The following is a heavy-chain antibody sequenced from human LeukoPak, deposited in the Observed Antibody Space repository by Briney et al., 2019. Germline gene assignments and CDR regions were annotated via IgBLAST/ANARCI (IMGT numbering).Heavy chain of an antibody. CDR2: IYHSGST. D-gene: IGHD3-16*02. Sequence: SETLSLTCTVSGYAISSGYYGGWIGQPPGKGLEWIGSIYHSGSTYYNPSLKSRVTISVDTSKNQFSLKLSSVTAADTAVYCCARVNANYDYVWGSYRVDYWGQGTLVTVSS. J-gene: IGHJ4*02. CDR3: ARVNANYDYVWGSYRVDY. CDR1: GYAISSGYY. V-gene: IGHV4-38-2*02.